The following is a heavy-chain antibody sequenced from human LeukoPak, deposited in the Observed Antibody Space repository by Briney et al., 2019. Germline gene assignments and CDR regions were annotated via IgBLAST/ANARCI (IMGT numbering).Heavy chain of an antibody. CDR1: GFTFSDYY. CDR2: ISSSGSAI. CDR3: ARDPRGITALVDYFDY. Sequence: PGGSLRLSCAAPGFTFSDYYMSWIRQAPGKGLEWVSYISSSGSAIYYADSVKGRFTISRDNAKNSLYLQMSSLRVEDTAVYYCARDPRGITALVDYFDYWGQGTLVTVSS. V-gene: IGHV3-11*01. D-gene: IGHD5-18*01. J-gene: IGHJ4*02.